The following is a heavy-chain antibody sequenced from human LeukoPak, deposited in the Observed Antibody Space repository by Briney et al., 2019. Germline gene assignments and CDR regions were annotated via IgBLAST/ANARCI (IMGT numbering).Heavy chain of an antibody. J-gene: IGHJ6*03. V-gene: IGHV3-74*01. CDR1: GFTFSSYW. CDR2: INSDGSNT. Sequence: GGSLRLSCAASGFTFSSYWMHWVRQVPGKGLVWVSRINSDGSNTTYADSVKGRFTISRDNAKNTLYLQMNSLRAEDMAVYYCARGGITIFGVVSYMDVWGKGTTVTVSS. CDR3: ARGGITIFGVVSYMDV. D-gene: IGHD3-3*01.